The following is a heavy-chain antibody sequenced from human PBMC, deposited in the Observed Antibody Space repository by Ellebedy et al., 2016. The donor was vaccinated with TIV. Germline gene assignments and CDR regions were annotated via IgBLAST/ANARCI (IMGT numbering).Heavy chain of an antibody. J-gene: IGHJ4*02. CDR2: ISSSSDYT. CDR1: GFNFSNHY. CDR3: ARDQSYASGSPLDY. D-gene: IGHD3-10*01. V-gene: IGHV3-11*06. Sequence: PGGSLRLSCAASGFNFSNHYMNWIRQAPGRGLEWVSYISSSSDYTNFADSVKGRFTISRDNAKNSLYLQMNSLRAEDTAVYYCARDQSYASGSPLDYWGQGILVTVSS.